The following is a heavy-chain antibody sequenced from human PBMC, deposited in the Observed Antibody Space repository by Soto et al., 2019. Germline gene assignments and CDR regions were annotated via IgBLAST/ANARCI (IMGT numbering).Heavy chain of an antibody. D-gene: IGHD5-12*01. V-gene: IGHV4-59*08. CDR3: VGQGIDYLHGLVDV. J-gene: IGHJ6*02. CDR1: SGPSRSHN. CDR2: VYYTGDT. Sequence: QVQVQQSGPGLVKPSETLSLTCTVSSGPSRSHNWGWIRQPPGRGLEWIGYVYYTGDTSYNPFLKSRVTISADTSTNHISLTLRSVTAADTAVYYCVGQGIDYLHGLVDVWGQGTTVSVSS.